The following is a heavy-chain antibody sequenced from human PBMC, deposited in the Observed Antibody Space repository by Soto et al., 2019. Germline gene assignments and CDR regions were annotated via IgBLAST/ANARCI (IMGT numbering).Heavy chain of an antibody. CDR1: GGTFSSYA. V-gene: IGHV1-69*12. Sequence: QVQLVQSGAEVKKPGSSVKVSCKASGGTFSSYAISWVRQAPGQGLEWMGGIIPIFGTANYAQKFQGRVTITGDESTSTAYMELSSLRSEDTAVYYCARDPGYCSGGSCYPNWFDPWGQGTLVTVSS. J-gene: IGHJ5*02. CDR3: ARDPGYCSGGSCYPNWFDP. D-gene: IGHD2-15*01. CDR2: IIPIFGTA.